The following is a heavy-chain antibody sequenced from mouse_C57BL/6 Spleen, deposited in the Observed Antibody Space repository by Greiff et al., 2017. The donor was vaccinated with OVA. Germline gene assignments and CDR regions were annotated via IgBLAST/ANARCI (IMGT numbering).Heavy chain of an antibody. J-gene: IGHJ4*01. CDR3: ARDGIGWGYAMDY. Sequence: QVQLQQSGPELVKPGASVKISCKASGYAFSSSWMNWVKQRPGKGLEWIGRIYPGDGDTNYNGKFKGKATLTADKSSSTAYMQLSSRTSEDSAVYFCARDGIGWGYAMDYWGQGTSVTVSS. V-gene: IGHV1-82*01. CDR2: IYPGDGDT. CDR1: GYAFSSSW. D-gene: IGHD1-2*01.